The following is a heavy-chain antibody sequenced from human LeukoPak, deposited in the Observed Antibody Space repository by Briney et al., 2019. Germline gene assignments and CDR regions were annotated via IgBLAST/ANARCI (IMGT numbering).Heavy chain of an antibody. Sequence: SETLSLTCTVSGGSISSYYWSWIRQPPGKGLEWIGYIYYSGSTNYNPSLKSRVTISVDTSKNQFFLKLSSVTAADTAVYYCARNDILTGYCLDYWGQGTLVTVSS. CDR3: ARNDILTGYCLDY. D-gene: IGHD3-9*01. CDR2: IYYSGST. V-gene: IGHV4-59*01. J-gene: IGHJ4*02. CDR1: GGSISSYY.